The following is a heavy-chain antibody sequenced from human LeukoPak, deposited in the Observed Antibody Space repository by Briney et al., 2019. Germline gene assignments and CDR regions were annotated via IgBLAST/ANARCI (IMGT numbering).Heavy chain of an antibody. CDR3: ARVEWFGELSPFDT. D-gene: IGHD3-10*01. V-gene: IGHV4-59*01. J-gene: IGHJ3*02. Sequence: SETLSLTCTVSGDSISNYFWSWIRQPPGEGLEWIGYIYYSGSTNYNPSLKSRVTISVDTSKNQFSLKLSSVTAADTAVYYCARVEWFGELSPFDTWGQGTMVTVSS. CDR1: GDSISNYF. CDR2: IYYSGST.